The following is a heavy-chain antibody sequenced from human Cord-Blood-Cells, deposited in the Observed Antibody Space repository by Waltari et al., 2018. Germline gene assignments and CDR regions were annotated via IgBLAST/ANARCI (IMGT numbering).Heavy chain of an antibody. Sequence: QVQLVQSGAEVKKPGSSVKVSCKASGGPFSSYAISWVRQAPGQGLEWMGVIIPIFGTANYAQKFQGRVTITADESTSTAYMELSSLRSEDTAVYYCASVVYVDMPPEGAFDIWGQGTMVTVSS. V-gene: IGHV1-69*01. D-gene: IGHD2-8*02. CDR2: IIPIFGTA. CDR1: GGPFSSYA. J-gene: IGHJ3*02. CDR3: ASVVYVDMPPEGAFDI.